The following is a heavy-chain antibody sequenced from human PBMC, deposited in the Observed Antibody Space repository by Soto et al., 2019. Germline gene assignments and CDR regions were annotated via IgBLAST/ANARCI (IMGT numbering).Heavy chain of an antibody. V-gene: IGHV5-51*01. CDR2: IYPGDSDT. Sequence: GESLKISCKGSGYSFTSYWIGWVRQMPGKGLEWMGIIYPGDSDTRYSPSFQGQVTISADKSISTAYLQWSSLKASDTAMYYCARRVGYCSSTSCYDLDYWGQGTLVTVSS. CDR3: ARRVGYCSSTSCYDLDY. J-gene: IGHJ4*02. D-gene: IGHD2-2*03. CDR1: GYSFTSYW.